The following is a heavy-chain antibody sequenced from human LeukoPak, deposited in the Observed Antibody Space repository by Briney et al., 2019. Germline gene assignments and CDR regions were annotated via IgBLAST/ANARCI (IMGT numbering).Heavy chain of an antibody. Sequence: SETLSLTCSVSGASIRSYSWSWLRQPAGKGLEWIGRIHTSASTEYNPSLKSRVTMSVDASENQFSLKLNSVTAADTAVYFCARDDNSEYSDDAFDIWGQGTLVTVSS. D-gene: IGHD1-26*01. J-gene: IGHJ3*02. CDR3: ARDDNSEYSDDAFDI. CDR1: GASIRSYS. CDR2: IHTSAST. V-gene: IGHV4-4*07.